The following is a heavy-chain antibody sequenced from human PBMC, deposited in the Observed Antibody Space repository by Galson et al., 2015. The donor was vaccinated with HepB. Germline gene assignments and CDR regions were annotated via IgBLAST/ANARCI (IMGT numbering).Heavy chain of an antibody. J-gene: IGHJ6*02. Sequence: SVKVSCKASGYTFTSYAMHWVRQAPGQRLEWMGWINAGNGNTKYSQKFQGRVTITRDTSASTAYMELSSLRSEDTAVYYCARDRVAARPPYGMDVWGQGTTVTVSS. D-gene: IGHD6-6*01. CDR1: GYTFTSYA. CDR3: ARDRVAARPPYGMDV. CDR2: INAGNGNT. V-gene: IGHV1-3*01.